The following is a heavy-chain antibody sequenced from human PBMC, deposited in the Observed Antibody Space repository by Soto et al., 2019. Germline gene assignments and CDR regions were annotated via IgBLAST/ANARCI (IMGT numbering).Heavy chain of an antibody. CDR2: ISPISGAA. CDR3: ARDMTRTVVPYFDF. CDR1: GYTFTSYG. V-gene: IGHV1-69*06. J-gene: IGHJ4*02. D-gene: IGHD1-7*01. Sequence: SVKVSCKASGYTFTSYGISWVRQAPGQGLEWMGWISPISGAANYAQKFQGRVTITADKSTSTSYMELSSLRSEDTAVYYCARDMTRTVVPYFDFWGQGTLVTVSS.